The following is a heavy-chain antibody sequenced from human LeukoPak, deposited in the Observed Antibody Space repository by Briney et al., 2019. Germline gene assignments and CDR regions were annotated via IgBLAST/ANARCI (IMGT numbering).Heavy chain of an antibody. CDR3: VRDIVSYPPEK. D-gene: IGHD1-26*01. CDR2: MYSHGLT. J-gene: IGHJ4*02. Sequence: GGSLRLSCAASGFSVSSTYMSWVRQAPGKGLEWVSLMYSHGLTSYGDSVRGRFTISRDTSKNTLHLQMNSLRAEDTAIYYCVRDIVSYPPEKWGQGTLVTVSS. V-gene: IGHV3-53*01. CDR1: GFSVSSTY.